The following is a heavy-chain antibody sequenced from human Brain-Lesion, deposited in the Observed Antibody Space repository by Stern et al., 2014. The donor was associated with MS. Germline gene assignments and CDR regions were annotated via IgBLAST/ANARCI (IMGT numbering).Heavy chain of an antibody. V-gene: IGHV4-61*02. D-gene: IGHD5-12*01. CDR2: IYSSGST. J-gene: IGHJ4*02. CDR1: GGSISSGSFY. Sequence: QLQLQESGPGLVKPSQTLSLTCIVSGGSISSGSFYWNWIRQPAGRGLEWIGRIYSSGSTNYNPYLKSRVTISGATSTTQFSRKLISMTAADTAIYYCARETGGYTYGDTDFFDYWGQGALVTVSS. CDR3: ARETGGYTYGDTDFFDY.